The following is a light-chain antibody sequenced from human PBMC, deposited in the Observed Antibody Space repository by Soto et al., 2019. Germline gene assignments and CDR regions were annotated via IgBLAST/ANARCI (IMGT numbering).Light chain of an antibody. CDR2: EVN. CDR1: SGDVGAYDY. V-gene: IGLV2-11*01. J-gene: IGLJ3*02. Sequence: QSALTQPRSVSGSPGQSVTISCTGTSGDVGAYDYVSWYQQHPGRAPNVIIYEVNERPSGVPDRFSGSKSGNTASLTISGLQVEDEADYYCCSHAGSSTWVFGGGTKVTVL. CDR3: CSHAGSSTWV.